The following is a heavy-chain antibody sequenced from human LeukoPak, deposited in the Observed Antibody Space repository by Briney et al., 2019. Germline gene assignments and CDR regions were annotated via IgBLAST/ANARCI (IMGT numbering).Heavy chain of an antibody. CDR1: GGPVSSGSYY. CDR3: AREGHPWAGY. J-gene: IGHJ4*02. CDR2: IYYSGST. V-gene: IGHV4-61*01. Sequence: SETLSLTCTVSGGPVSSGSYYWSWIRQPPGKGLEWIGYIYYSGSTNYNPSLKSRVTISVDTFKNQFSLKLSSVTAADTAVYYCAREGHPWAGYWGQETLVTVSS. D-gene: IGHD6-19*01.